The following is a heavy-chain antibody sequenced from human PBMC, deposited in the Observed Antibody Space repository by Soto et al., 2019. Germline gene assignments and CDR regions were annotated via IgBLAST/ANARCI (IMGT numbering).Heavy chain of an antibody. CDR3: TVDPMTMS. Sequence: GGSLRLSCAASGFTVSNVWMSWVRQAPGKGLEWVGRIKREREGGTADFAAPVKGRFTISRDNLKNTLYLEMNSLKTEDTAVYYRTVDPMTMSWGQGTMVTVYS. J-gene: IGHJ4*02. CDR1: GFTVSNVW. D-gene: IGHD3-3*01. CDR2: IKREREGGTA. V-gene: IGHV3-15*01.